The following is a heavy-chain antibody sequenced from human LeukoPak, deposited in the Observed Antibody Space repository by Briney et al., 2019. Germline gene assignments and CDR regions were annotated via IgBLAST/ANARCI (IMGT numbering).Heavy chain of an antibody. Sequence: GGSLRLSCAASGFTFSSYSMNWVRQAPGKGLEWVSYISSSSSTIYYADSVKGRFTISRDNAKNSLYLQMNSLRAGDTAVYYCARDLGLAAAGTYYYGMDVWGQGTTVTVSS. V-gene: IGHV3-48*04. CDR1: GFTFSSYS. CDR2: ISSSSSTI. J-gene: IGHJ6*02. CDR3: ARDLGLAAAGTYYYGMDV. D-gene: IGHD6-13*01.